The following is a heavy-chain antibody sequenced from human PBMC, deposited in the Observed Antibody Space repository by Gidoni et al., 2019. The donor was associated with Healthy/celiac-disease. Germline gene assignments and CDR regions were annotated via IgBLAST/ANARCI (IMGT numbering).Heavy chain of an antibody. CDR3: AREGYYDSSGYYDY. D-gene: IGHD3-22*01. Sequence: EVQLLASGGGLVQPGGSLRLSCAASGFTVSSNYMSWVRQAPGKGLEWVAVIYSGGSTYYADSVKGRFTISRDNSKNTLYLQMNSLRAEDTAVYYCAREGYYDSSGYYDYWGQGTLVTVSS. J-gene: IGHJ4*02. V-gene: IGHV3-66*02. CDR1: GFTVSSNY. CDR2: IYSGGST.